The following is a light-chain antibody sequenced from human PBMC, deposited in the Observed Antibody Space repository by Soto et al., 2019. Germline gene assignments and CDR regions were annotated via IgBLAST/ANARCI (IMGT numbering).Light chain of an antibody. J-gene: IGLJ3*02. V-gene: IGLV1-51*01. CDR1: SSNIGNNY. Sequence: QSVLTQPPSMSAAPGQKVTISCSGSSSNIGNNYVSWYQQLPGTAPKLLIYDNHKRPSGIPDRFSGSKSDTSATLGITGLQTGDEADYYCGTWDGTLSAWVFGGGTKLTVL. CDR3: GTWDGTLSAWV. CDR2: DNH.